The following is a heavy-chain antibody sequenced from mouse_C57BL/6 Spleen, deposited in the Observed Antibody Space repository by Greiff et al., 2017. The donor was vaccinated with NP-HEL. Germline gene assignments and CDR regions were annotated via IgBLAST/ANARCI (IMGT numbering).Heavy chain of an antibody. Sequence: QVQLKQPGAELVKPGASVKVSCKASGYTFTSYWMHWVKQRPGQGLEWIGRIHPSDSDTNFNQKFKGKATLTVDKSSSTAYMQLSSLTSEDSAVYYCAMPPLPEGYAMDYWGQGTSVTVSS. V-gene: IGHV1-74*01. D-gene: IGHD2-1*01. CDR1: GYTFTSYW. J-gene: IGHJ4*01. CDR3: AMPPLPEGYAMDY. CDR2: IHPSDSDT.